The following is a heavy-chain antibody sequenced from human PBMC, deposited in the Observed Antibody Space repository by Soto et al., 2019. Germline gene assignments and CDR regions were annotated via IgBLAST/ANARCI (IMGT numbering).Heavy chain of an antibody. D-gene: IGHD3-10*01. V-gene: IGHV1-69*01. Sequence: QVQLVQSGAEVKKPGSSVKVSCKASGGTFSSYAISWVRQAPGQGLEWMGGIIPIFGTANYAQKFQGRVTITADESTSTAYMELSSLRSEDTAVYYCARGDYGSGSYYGDAFDIWGQGTMFTVSS. CDR1: GGTFSSYA. CDR2: IIPIFGTA. CDR3: ARGDYGSGSYYGDAFDI. J-gene: IGHJ3*02.